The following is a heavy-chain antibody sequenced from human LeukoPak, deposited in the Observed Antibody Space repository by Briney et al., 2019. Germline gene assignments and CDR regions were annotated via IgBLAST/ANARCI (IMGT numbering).Heavy chain of an antibody. J-gene: IGHJ4*02. D-gene: IGHD6-19*01. CDR2: ISSSSSYI. CDR1: GFTFSSYS. Sequence: PGGSLRLSCAASGFTFSSYSMNWVRQAPGKGLEWVSSISSSSSYIYYADSVKARFTISRDNAKNSLYLQMNSLRAEDTAVYYCAREIAVAGTRGDYWGQGTLVTVSS. V-gene: IGHV3-21*01. CDR3: AREIAVAGTRGDY.